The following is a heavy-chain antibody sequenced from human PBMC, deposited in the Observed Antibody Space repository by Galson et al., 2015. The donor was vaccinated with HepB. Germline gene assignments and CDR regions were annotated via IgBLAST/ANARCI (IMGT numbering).Heavy chain of an antibody. CDR1: GYTFTSYW. J-gene: IGHJ3*02. Sequence: QSGAEVKQPRDSLKISSEGSGYTFTSYWSGCVRPMPGKGLEWMGIIYPGDSDTRYSASVQGQVTISADKSISTAYLQWSSLKAADTAMYYCARCQGVGSNDAFDIWGQGTMVTVSS. V-gene: IGHV5-51*03. CDR3: ARCQGVGSNDAFDI. D-gene: IGHD6-13*01. CDR2: IYPGDSDT.